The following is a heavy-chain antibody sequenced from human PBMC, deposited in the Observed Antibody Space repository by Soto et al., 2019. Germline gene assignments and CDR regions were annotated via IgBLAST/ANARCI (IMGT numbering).Heavy chain of an antibody. D-gene: IGHD3-22*01. Sequence: SETLSLTCAVYGGSFSGYYWSWIRQPPGKGLEWIGEINHSGSTNYNPSLKSRVTISVDTCKNQFSLKLSSVTAADTAVYYCARVTQYYYDSSGYYSNRSYYYGMDSWGQGTTVTVSS. CDR2: INHSGST. CDR3: ARVTQYYYDSSGYYSNRSYYYGMDS. CDR1: GGSFSGYY. J-gene: IGHJ6*02. V-gene: IGHV4-34*01.